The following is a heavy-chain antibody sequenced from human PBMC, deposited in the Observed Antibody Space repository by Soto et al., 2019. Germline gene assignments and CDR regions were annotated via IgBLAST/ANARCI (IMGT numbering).Heavy chain of an antibody. D-gene: IGHD3-10*01. CDR1: GFSLSNARMG. CDR2: IFSNDEK. CDR3: ARNLKGFGELYDY. Sequence: QVTLKESGPVLVKPTEPLTLTCTVSGFSLSNARMGVSWIRQPPGKALEWLAHIFSNDEKSYSTSLKSRLTISKDTSKSQVVLTMTNMDPVDTATYYCARNLKGFGELYDYWGQGTLVTVSS. J-gene: IGHJ4*02. V-gene: IGHV2-26*01.